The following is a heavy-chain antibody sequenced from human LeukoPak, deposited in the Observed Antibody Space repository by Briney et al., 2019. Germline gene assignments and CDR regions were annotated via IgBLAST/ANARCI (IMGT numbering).Heavy chain of an antibody. J-gene: IGHJ3*02. D-gene: IGHD3-10*01. CDR1: GYTFTSYD. CDR2: INPNSGGT. Sequence: ASVKVSCKASGYTFTSYDISWVRQAPGQGLEWMGWINPNSGGTNYAQKFQGWVTMTRDTSISTAYMELSRLRSDDTAVYYCARGSDYYGSGSGDAFDIWGQGTMVTVSS. V-gene: IGHV1-2*04. CDR3: ARGSDYYGSGSGDAFDI.